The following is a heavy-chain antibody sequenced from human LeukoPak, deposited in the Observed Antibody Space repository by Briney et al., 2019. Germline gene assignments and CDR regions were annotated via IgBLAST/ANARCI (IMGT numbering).Heavy chain of an antibody. D-gene: IGHD3-3*01. CDR1: GGSISSGSYY. CDR3: ARGRYDLWRCSMGVFDI. J-gene: IGHJ3*02. V-gene: IGHV4-61*02. CDR2: IYTSGST. Sequence: SETLSLTCTVSGGSISSGSYYWSWIRQPAGKGLEWIGRIYTSGSTNYNPSLKSRVTISVDTSKNQFSLKLSSVTAADTPVYYCARGRYDLWRCSMGVFDIGGQGTRVTVPS.